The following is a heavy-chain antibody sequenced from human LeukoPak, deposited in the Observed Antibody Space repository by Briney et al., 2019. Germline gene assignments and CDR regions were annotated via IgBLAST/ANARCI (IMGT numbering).Heavy chain of an antibody. CDR3: ARGLSSGIANDY. CDR1: GGSISSSSYY. J-gene: IGHJ4*02. V-gene: IGHV4-39*01. CDR2: IYYSGST. Sequence: SETLSLXCTVSGGSISSSSYYWGWIRQPPGKGLEWIGSIYYSGSTYYNPSLKSRVTISVDTSKNQFSLKLSSVTAADTAVYYCARGLSSGIANDYWGQGTLVTVSS. D-gene: IGHD1-26*01.